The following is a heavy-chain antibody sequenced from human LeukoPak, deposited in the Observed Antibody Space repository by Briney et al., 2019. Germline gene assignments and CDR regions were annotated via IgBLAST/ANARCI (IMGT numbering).Heavy chain of an antibody. CDR1: GYTFTSYG. Sequence: ASVKVSCKPSGYTFTSYGISWVRQAPGQRREWMGWISAYNGNTNYAQKRQGRVTMTTSTSTSTAYMELRSLRSDDTAVYYWARGAVTAHTSDAFDIWGQGTMVTVSS. CDR2: ISAYNGNT. D-gene: IGHD2-21*02. J-gene: IGHJ3*02. V-gene: IGHV1-18*01. CDR3: ARGAVTAHTSDAFDI.